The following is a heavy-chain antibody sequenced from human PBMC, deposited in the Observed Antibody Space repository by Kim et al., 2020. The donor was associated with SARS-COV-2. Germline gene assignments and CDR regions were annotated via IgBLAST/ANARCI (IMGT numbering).Heavy chain of an antibody. Sequence: KGRFTISRDNSKNTLYLQMNSLRAEDTAVYYCANNGDYVVGNYYYYGMDVWGQGTTVTVSS. J-gene: IGHJ6*02. CDR3: ANNGDYVVGNYYYYGMDV. D-gene: IGHD4-17*01. V-gene: IGHV3-30*02.